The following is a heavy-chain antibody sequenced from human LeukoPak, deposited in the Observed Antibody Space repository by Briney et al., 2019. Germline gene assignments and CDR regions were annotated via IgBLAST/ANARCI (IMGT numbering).Heavy chain of an antibody. Sequence: SVKVSCKASGGTFSRYAISWVRQAPGQGLEWVGGIIPIFGTANYAEKFQGRVTITADESTSTAYMELSSLRSEDTAVYYCARALHRLFAQQLGPGFDYWGQGTLVTVSS. D-gene: IGHD6-13*01. CDR2: IIPIFGTA. V-gene: IGHV1-69*13. CDR3: ARALHRLFAQQLGPGFDY. CDR1: GGTFSRYA. J-gene: IGHJ4*02.